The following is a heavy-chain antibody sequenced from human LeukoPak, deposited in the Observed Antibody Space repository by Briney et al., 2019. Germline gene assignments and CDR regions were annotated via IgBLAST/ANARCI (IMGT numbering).Heavy chain of an antibody. Sequence: PSETLSLTCTVSGGSISSSYWSWIRQPPGRGLEWIGYIHYTGSTQFNPSLKSRVTMSVDTSKNQFSLKLTSVTAADTAVYYCARYYCSGGTCYHFDYWGQGTLVTVSS. CDR3: ARYYCSGGTCYHFDY. V-gene: IGHV4-59*01. CDR1: GGSISSSY. J-gene: IGHJ4*02. D-gene: IGHD2-15*01. CDR2: IHYTGST.